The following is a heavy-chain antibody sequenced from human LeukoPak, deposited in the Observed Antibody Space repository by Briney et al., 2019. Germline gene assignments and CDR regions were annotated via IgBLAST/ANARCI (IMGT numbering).Heavy chain of an antibody. CDR2: ISYDGSNK. CDR1: GLTFSSYG. V-gene: IGHV3-30*18. D-gene: IGHD6-19*01. CDR3: AKGFLDSSGWYVSGQYYFDY. Sequence: GGSLRLSCAASGLTFSSYGMHWVRQAPGKGLEWVAVISYDGSNKYYADSVKGRFTISRDNSKNTLYLQMNSLRAEDTAVYYCAKGFLDSSGWYVSGQYYFDYWGQGTLVTVSS. J-gene: IGHJ4*02.